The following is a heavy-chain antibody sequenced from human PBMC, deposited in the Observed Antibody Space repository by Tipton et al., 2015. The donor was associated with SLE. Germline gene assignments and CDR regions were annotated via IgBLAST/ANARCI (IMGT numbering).Heavy chain of an antibody. Sequence: TLSLTCTVSGGSISSSSYYWGWIRQPPGKGLEWIGSIYYSGRTYYNPSLKSRVTISVDTPKNQFSLKLSSVTVADTAVYYCARRSSSWLDAFDIWGQGTMVTVSS. V-gene: IGHV4-39*01. CDR1: GGSISSSSYY. J-gene: IGHJ3*02. CDR2: IYYSGRT. CDR3: ARRSSSWLDAFDI. D-gene: IGHD6-13*01.